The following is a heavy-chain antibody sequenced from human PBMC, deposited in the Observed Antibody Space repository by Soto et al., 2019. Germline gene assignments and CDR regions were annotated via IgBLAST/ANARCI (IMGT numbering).Heavy chain of an antibody. Sequence: GAAVKVSCKASGYTLTSYGISWVRQAPGQGLEWMGWISAYNGNTNYAQKLQGRVTMTTDTSTSTAYMELRSLRSDDTAVYYCARLHSGSYFSYYGMDVWGQGTTVT. CDR2: ISAYNGNT. J-gene: IGHJ6*02. CDR1: GYTLTSYG. D-gene: IGHD1-26*01. CDR3: ARLHSGSYFSYYGMDV. V-gene: IGHV1-18*01.